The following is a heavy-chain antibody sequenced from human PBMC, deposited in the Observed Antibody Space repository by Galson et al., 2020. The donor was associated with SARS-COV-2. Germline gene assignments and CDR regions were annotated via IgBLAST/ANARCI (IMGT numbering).Heavy chain of an antibody. J-gene: IGHJ4*02. CDR2: IYYSGST. Sequence: SETLSLTCTVSGGSITSSGYYWSWIRQHPGKGLEWIGHIYYSGSTQYNPSLTSRVTMSVDTSKNQFSLKLSSVTAADTAVYYCARQILTGYYSFYYFDYWGQGTLVTVSS. CDR3: ARQILTGYYSFYYFDY. V-gene: IGHV4-39*01. D-gene: IGHD3-9*01. CDR1: GGSITSSGYY.